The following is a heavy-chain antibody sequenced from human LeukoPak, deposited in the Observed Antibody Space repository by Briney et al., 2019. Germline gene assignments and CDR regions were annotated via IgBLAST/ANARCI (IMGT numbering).Heavy chain of an antibody. J-gene: IGHJ6*03. Sequence: ASVKVSCKASGYTFTSYYMHWVRQAPGQGLEWMGIINPSGGSTSYAQKFQGRVTMTRDTSTSTVYMELSSLRSEDTAVYYCARRNDPPYHYYYMDVWGKGTTVTVSS. V-gene: IGHV1-46*01. CDR1: GYTFTSYY. CDR2: INPSGGST. CDR3: ARRNDPPYHYYYMDV.